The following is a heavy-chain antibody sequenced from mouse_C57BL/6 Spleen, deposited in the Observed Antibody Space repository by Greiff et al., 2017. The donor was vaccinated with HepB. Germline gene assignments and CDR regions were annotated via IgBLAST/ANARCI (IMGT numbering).Heavy chain of an antibody. CDR3: ARRGLRWYYFDY. D-gene: IGHD1-1*01. J-gene: IGHJ2*01. CDR1: GFTFSSYA. CDR2: ISDGGSYT. Sequence: EVKLVESGGGLVKPGGSLKLSCAASGFTFSSYAMSWVRQTPEKRLEWVATISDGGSYTYYPDNVKGRFTISRDNAKNNLYLQMSHLKSEDTAMYYCARRGLRWYYFDYWGQGTTLTVSS. V-gene: IGHV5-4*03.